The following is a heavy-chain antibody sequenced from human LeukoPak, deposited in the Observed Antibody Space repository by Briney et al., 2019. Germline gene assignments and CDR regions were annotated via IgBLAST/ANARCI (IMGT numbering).Heavy chain of an antibody. D-gene: IGHD5-12*01. J-gene: IGHJ4*02. V-gene: IGHV3-74*03. CDR1: GFTFSSYW. CDR3: ARDRGYVPGC. CDR2: IQSDGSTT. Sequence: GGSLRLSCAASGFTFSSYWMHWVRQTPGKGLVWVSGIQSDGSTTTYADFVEGRFTISRDNAKNTLFLQMNSLRAEDTAVYYCARDRGYVPGCWGQGTLVTVSS.